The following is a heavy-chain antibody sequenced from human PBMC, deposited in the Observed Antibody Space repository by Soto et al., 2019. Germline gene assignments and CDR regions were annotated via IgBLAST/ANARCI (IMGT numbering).Heavy chain of an antibody. J-gene: IGHJ4*02. D-gene: IGHD3-22*01. CDR1: GYTFTGYY. CDR3: ARVVYYYDSSGYGFDS. V-gene: IGHV1-2*02. Sequence: QVQLVQSGAEVKKPGASVKVSCKASGYTFTGYYMHWVRQAPGQGLEWMGWINPNSGGTNYAQKFQGRVTMTRDTSISTAYMELSRLRSDDTAVYYCARVVYYYDSSGYGFDSWGQGTLVTVSA. CDR2: INPNSGGT.